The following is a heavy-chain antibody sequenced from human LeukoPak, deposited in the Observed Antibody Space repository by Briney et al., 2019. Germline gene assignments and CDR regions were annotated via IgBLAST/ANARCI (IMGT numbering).Heavy chain of an antibody. V-gene: IGHV4-59*01. J-gene: IGHJ5*02. Sequence: PGGSLRLSCVASGFTFSSYTMSWIRQPPGKGLEWIGYIYYSGSTNYNPSLKSRVTISVDTSKNQFSLKLSSVTAADTAVYYCARVQYGSGSYFNWFDPWGQGTLVTVSS. CDR3: ARVQYGSGSYFNWFDP. CDR1: GFTFSSYT. CDR2: IYYSGST. D-gene: IGHD3-10*01.